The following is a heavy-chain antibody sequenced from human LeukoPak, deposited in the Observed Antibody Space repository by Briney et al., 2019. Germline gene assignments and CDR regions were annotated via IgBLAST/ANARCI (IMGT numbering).Heavy chain of an antibody. D-gene: IGHD2-21*02. J-gene: IGHJ4*02. CDR2: ISGSGGST. Sequence: GGSLRLSCAASGFTFSSYAMSWVRQAPGKGLEWVSAISGSGGSTYYADSVKGRFTISRDNSKSTLYLQMNSLRVEDTAVYYCAKAPRSAIFIFDYWGQGTLVTVSS. V-gene: IGHV3-23*01. CDR1: GFTFSSYA. CDR3: AKAPRSAIFIFDY.